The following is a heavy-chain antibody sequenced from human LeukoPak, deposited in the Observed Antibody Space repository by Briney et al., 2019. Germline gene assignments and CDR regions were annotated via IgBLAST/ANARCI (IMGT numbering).Heavy chain of an antibody. Sequence: SETLSLTCTVSGDSISSFYWSWIRQPAGKGLEWIGRINTSGNTDFNPSLKSRVTMSVDTSKKQFSLKLSSVTAADTAVYYCARSSGSSNWFDPWGQGTLVTVSS. J-gene: IGHJ5*02. CDR1: GDSISSFY. V-gene: IGHV4-4*07. CDR3: ARSSGSSNWFDP. D-gene: IGHD1-26*01. CDR2: INTSGNT.